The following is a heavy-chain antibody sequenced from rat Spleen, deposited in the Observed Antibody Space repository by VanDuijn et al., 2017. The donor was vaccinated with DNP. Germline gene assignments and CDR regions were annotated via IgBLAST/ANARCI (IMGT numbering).Heavy chain of an antibody. D-gene: IGHD1-4*01. V-gene: IGHV5-25*01. CDR1: GFTFSNYD. Sequence: EVQLVESGGGLVQPGRSLKLSCAASGFTFSNYDMAWVRQAPTKGLEWVASISTSGGSTYYRDSVKGRFTVSRDNAKSTLYLQMDSLRSEDTATYYCASGPGFDYWGQGVMVTVSS. CDR3: ASGPGFDY. J-gene: IGHJ2*01. CDR2: ISTSGGST.